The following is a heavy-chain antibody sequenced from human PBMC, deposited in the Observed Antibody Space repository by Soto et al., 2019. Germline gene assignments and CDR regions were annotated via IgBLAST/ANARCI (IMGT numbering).Heavy chain of an antibody. Sequence: QITLKESGPTRVKPTQTLALTCTVSGFSLTTSGVGVGWIRKSPGKALEWLGVIYWDDDKRYKPPLKIRLTITKDTPKNQVVLIMADMDPVDTATYFCAHRGYMYGNWDHGYFDYWGQGTLVTVAS. J-gene: IGHJ4*02. CDR2: IYWDDDK. CDR3: AHRGYMYGNWDHGYFDY. CDR1: GFSLTTSGVG. D-gene: IGHD5-18*01. V-gene: IGHV2-5*02.